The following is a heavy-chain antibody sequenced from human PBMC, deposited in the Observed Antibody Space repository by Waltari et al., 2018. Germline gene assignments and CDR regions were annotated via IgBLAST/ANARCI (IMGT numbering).Heavy chain of an antibody. Sequence: EVQLVESGGGLVQPGGSLRLSCAASGFTFSSYWMHWVRQAPGKGLVGVSRIKSDGSSTSYADSVKGRFTISRDNAKNTLYLQMNSLRAEDTAVYYCARDQDDWGLVWFDPWGQGTLVTVSS. CDR3: ARDQDDWGLVWFDP. CDR2: IKSDGSST. V-gene: IGHV3-74*01. J-gene: IGHJ5*02. D-gene: IGHD3-9*01. CDR1: GFTFSSYW.